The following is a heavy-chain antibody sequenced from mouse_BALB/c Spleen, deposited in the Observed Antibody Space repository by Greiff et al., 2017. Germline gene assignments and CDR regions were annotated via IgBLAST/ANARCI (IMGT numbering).Heavy chain of an antibody. CDR2: INPYNDGT. CDR3: ARDLITTVVASFRDY. Sequence: VQLKQSGPELVKPGASVKMSCKASGYTFTSYVMHWVKQKPGQGLEWIGYINPYNDGTKYNEKFKGKATLTSDKSSSTAYMELSSLTSEDSAVYYCARDLITTVVASFRDYWGQGTTLTVSS. J-gene: IGHJ2*01. D-gene: IGHD1-1*01. V-gene: IGHV1-14*01. CDR1: GYTFTSYV.